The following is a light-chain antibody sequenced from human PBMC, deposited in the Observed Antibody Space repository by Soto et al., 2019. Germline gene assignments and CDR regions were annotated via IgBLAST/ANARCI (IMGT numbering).Light chain of an antibody. CDR3: AAWDDSLNGYV. CDR2: TND. V-gene: IGLV1-44*01. J-gene: IGLJ1*01. CDR1: SSNIGSNA. Sequence: QSVLTQPPSASGTPGQRVTISCSGSSSNIGSNAVNWYQQLPGTAPNLLIYTNDQRPSGVPDRFSGSQSGTSASLAISGLQSEDEADFYCAAWDDSLNGYVFGTGTKVTVL.